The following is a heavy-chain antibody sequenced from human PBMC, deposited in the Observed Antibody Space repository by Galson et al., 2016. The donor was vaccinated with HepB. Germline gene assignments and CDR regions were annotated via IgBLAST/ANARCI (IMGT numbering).Heavy chain of an antibody. D-gene: IGHD2-8*02. J-gene: IGHJ4*02. Sequence: SETLSLTCSVSGGSVRSFYWSWIRQPPGKGLEWIGDILYGGKTNYNPSLKSRLTMSLDTSENQFSLNVTSVTAADTAVYYCAREGDYCTGGVCLGYWGQGTLVTVSS. V-gene: IGHV4-59*02. CDR3: AREGDYCTGGVCLGY. CDR1: GGSVRSFY. CDR2: ILYGGKT.